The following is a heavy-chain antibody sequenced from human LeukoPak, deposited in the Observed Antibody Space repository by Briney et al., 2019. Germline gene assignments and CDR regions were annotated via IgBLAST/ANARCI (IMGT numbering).Heavy chain of an antibody. J-gene: IGHJ3*02. D-gene: IGHD4-17*01. V-gene: IGHV3-30-3*01. Sequence: GGSLRLSCAASGFTFSSYAMHWVRQAPGKGLEWVAVISYDGSNKYYADSVKGRFTISRDNSKNTLYLQMNSLRAEDTAVYYCAREGGVTTGAFDIWGQGTMVTVSS. CDR3: AREGGVTTGAFDI. CDR2: ISYDGSNK. CDR1: GFTFSSYA.